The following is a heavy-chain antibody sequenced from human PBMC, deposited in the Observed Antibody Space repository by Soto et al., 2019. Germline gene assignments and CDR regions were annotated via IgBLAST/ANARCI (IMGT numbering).Heavy chain of an antibody. CDR1: GFSLSTSGVG. V-gene: IGHV2-5*02. D-gene: IGHD6-13*01. CDR3: AHGDHGGIAAAKVFDY. J-gene: IGHJ4*02. CDR2: IYWDDDK. Sequence: QITLKASGPTLVKPTQTLTLTCTFSGFSLSTSGVGVGWIRQPPGNALEWLALIYWDDDKRYSPSLKSRLTITKDTSKNQMVLTMTNMDPVDTATYYCAHGDHGGIAAAKVFDYWGQGTLVTVSS.